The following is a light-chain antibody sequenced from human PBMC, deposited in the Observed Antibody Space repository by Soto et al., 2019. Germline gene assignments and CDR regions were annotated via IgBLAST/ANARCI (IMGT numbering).Light chain of an antibody. CDR3: QQYCNSPLT. V-gene: IGKV3-20*01. CDR1: QSVSSS. CDR2: GAS. Sequence: EIVLTQSPGTLSLSPGERATLSCRASQSVSSSLAWYQQKPGQAPRLLIFGASTRATGTPDRFTGSGSGTDFTLSISRLEPEDFAVYYCQQYCNSPLTFGGGTKVEIK. J-gene: IGKJ4*01.